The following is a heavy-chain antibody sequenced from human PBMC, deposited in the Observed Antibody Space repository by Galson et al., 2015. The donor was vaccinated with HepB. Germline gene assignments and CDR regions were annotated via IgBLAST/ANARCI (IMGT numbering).Heavy chain of an antibody. CDR3: ARLSVSHRGIAVAQLPRKYYFDY. J-gene: IGHJ4*02. CDR1: GFTFSSYA. CDR2: ISYDGSNK. V-gene: IGHV3-30*04. Sequence: SLRLSCAASGFTFSSYAMHWVRQAPGKGLEWVAVISYDGSNKYYADSVKGRFTISRDNSKNTLYLQMNSLRAEDTAVYYCARLSVSHRGIAVAQLPRKYYFDYWGQGTLVTVSS. D-gene: IGHD6-19*01.